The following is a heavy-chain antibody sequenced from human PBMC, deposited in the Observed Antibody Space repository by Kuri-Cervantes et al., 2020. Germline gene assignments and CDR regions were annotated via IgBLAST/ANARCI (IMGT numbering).Heavy chain of an antibody. Sequence: GESLKISCAASGFTFSSSWMHWVCQAPEKGLEWVADIKCDGSEKYYVDSVKGLLTISRDNAKNSIHLQVNSLRAEDTAVYYCTRDHGDYEIDSWGQGTLVTVSS. D-gene: IGHD4-17*01. CDR2: IKCDGSEK. J-gene: IGHJ5*01. CDR1: GFTFSSSW. V-gene: IGHV3-52*01. CDR3: TRDHGDYEIDS.